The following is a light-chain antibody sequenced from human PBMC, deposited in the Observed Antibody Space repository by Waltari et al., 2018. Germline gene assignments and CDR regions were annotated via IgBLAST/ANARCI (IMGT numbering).Light chain of an antibody. CDR2: AAS. CDR1: QSISSY. J-gene: IGKJ1*01. V-gene: IGKV1-39*01. CDR3: QQSYSTLWT. Sequence: DIQMTQSPSSLSASVRDRVTITCRASQSISSYLNWYQQKPGKAPKLLIYAASSLQSGVPSRCSGSGSGTDFTLTISSLQPEDFATYYCQQSYSTLWTFGQGTKVEIK.